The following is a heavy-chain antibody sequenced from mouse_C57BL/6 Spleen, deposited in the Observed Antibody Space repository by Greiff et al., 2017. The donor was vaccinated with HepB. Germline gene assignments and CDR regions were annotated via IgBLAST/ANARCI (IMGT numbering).Heavy chain of an antibody. Sequence: VKLKESGPGLVAPSQSLSITCTVSGFSLTSYGVHWVRQPPGKGLEWLVVIWSDGSTTYNSALKSRLSISKDNSKSQVFLKMNSLQTDDTAMYYCARGAAQATPWFAYWGQGTLVTVSA. D-gene: IGHD3-2*02. CDR3: ARGAAQATPWFAY. J-gene: IGHJ3*01. CDR2: IWSDGST. CDR1: GFSLTSYG. V-gene: IGHV2-6*03.